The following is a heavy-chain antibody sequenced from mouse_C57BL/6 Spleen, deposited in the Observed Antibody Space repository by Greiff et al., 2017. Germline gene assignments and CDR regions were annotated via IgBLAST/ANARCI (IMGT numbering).Heavy chain of an antibody. CDR3: AREGIGSSYCFDY. CDR2: INYDGSST. Sequence: DVKLVESEGGLVQPGSSMILSCTASGFTFSDYYMAWVRQVPEKGLEWVANINYDGSSTYYLDSLKSRFIISRDNAKNILYLQMSSLKSEDTATYYCAREGIGSSYCFDYWGQGTTRTVSS. J-gene: IGHJ2*01. D-gene: IGHD1-1*01. CDR1: GFTFSDYY. V-gene: IGHV5-16*01.